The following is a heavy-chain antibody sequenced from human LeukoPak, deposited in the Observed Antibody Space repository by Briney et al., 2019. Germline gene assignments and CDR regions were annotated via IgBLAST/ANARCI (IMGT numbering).Heavy chain of an antibody. CDR1: GFTFSSYG. J-gene: IGHJ5*02. D-gene: IGHD1-26*01. V-gene: IGHV3-33*01. CDR3: ARDARIVGAKHNWFDP. CDR2: IWYDGSDK. Sequence: GGSLRLSCAASGFTFSSYGMHWVRQAPGKGLEWVAVIWYDGSDKYYADSVKGRFTISRDNSKNTLYLQMNSLRAEDTAVYYCARDARIVGAKHNWFDPWGQGTMVTVSS.